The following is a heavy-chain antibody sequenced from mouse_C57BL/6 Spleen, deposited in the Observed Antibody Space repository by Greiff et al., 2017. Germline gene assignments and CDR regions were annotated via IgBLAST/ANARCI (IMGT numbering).Heavy chain of an antibody. V-gene: IGHV1-64*01. CDR1: GYTFTSYW. D-gene: IGHD1-1*01. Sequence: VQLQQSGAELVKPGASVKLSCKASGYTFTSYWMHWVKQRPGQGLEWIGMIHPNSGSTNYNEKFKSKATLTVDKSSSTAYMQLSSLTSEDSAVYYCASSDYYGSSQYYFDYWGQGTTLTVSS. CDR3: ASSDYYGSSQYYFDY. CDR2: IHPNSGST. J-gene: IGHJ2*01.